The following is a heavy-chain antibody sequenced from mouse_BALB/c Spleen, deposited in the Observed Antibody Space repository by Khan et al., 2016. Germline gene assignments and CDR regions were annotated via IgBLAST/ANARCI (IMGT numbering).Heavy chain of an antibody. J-gene: IGHJ2*01. V-gene: IGHV1-87*01. CDR3: ASYYGSSYDYFDY. Sequence: QVRLQQSGAELARPGASVKLSCKASGYTFTSYWMQWVKQRPGQGLEWIGAIYPGDGATRYTQKFKGKATLTADKSSSTAYMQLSSLAAEDSAVYDCASYYGSSYDYFDYWGQGTTLTVSS. CDR1: GYTFTSYW. CDR2: IYPGDGAT. D-gene: IGHD1-1*01.